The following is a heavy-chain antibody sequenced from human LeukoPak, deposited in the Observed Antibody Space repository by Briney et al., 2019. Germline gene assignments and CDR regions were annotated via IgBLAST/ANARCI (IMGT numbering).Heavy chain of an antibody. D-gene: IGHD2-2*02. CDR3: ARPPLDCSSTSCYNDAFDI. V-gene: IGHV5-51*01. Sequence: EESLKISCKGSGYSFTNYWIGWVRQMPGKGLEWMGIIYPGDSDTRYSPSFQGQVTISADKSISTAYLQWSSLKASDTAMHYCARPPLDCSSTSCYNDAFDIWGQGTMVTVSS. CDR2: IYPGDSDT. J-gene: IGHJ3*02. CDR1: GYSFTNYW.